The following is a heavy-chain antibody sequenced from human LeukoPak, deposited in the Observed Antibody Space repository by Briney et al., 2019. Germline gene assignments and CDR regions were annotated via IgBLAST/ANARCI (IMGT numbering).Heavy chain of an antibody. CDR2: VYYSGTT. CDR1: GGSISGSY. J-gene: IGHJ4*02. D-gene: IGHD5-18*01. V-gene: IGHV4-59*08. CDR3: ARGRVYSYGYDY. Sequence: SETLSLTCTVSGGSISGSYWSWIRQSPGKGLEWIGHVYYSGTTNYNPSLKSRVSISLSTSKDQFSLRLSSVTAADTAVYYCARGRVYSYGYDYWGQGTLVTVSS.